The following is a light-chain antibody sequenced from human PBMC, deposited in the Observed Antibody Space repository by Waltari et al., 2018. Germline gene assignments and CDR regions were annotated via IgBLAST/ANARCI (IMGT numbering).Light chain of an antibody. V-gene: IGKV3-20*01. CDR1: QSVSRA. J-gene: IGKJ1*01. CDR2: GAS. Sequence: EIVLTQSPGTLSLSLGERATLPSRASQSVSRALTWYQQKPGQAPRLLIYGASTRATGIPDRFSGSGSGTDFSLTISRLEPDDFAVYYCQHYLRLPVTFGQGTTVEI. CDR3: QHYLRLPVT.